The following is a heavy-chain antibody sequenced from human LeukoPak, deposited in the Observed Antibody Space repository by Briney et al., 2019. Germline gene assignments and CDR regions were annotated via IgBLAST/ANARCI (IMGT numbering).Heavy chain of an antibody. CDR3: ARGSYYDILTGHHYYYYMDV. CDR1: GGSISSGSYY. CDR2: IYTSGST. J-gene: IGHJ6*03. V-gene: IGHV4-61*02. D-gene: IGHD3-9*01. Sequence: SETLSLTCTVSGGSISSGSYYWSWIRQPAGKGLEWIGRIYTSGSTNYNPSLKSRVTISVDTSKNQFSLKLSSVTAADTAVYYCARGSYYDILTGHHYYYYMDVWGKGTTVTISS.